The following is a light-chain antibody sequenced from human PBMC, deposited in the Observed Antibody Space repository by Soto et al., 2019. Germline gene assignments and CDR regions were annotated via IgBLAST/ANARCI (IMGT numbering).Light chain of an antibody. CDR1: QSVSTW. CDR2: GAS. J-gene: IGKJ1*01. CDR3: QQYNSYTPT. Sequence: DIQMTQSPSLVSAAVGDRVTITCRASQSVSTWLAWYQQRPGRAPQMLVHGASVLEGGVSSRFSGSGSGRQFTLTISSLQSEDVATYICQQYNSYTPTFGPGTKVEI. V-gene: IGKV1-5*01.